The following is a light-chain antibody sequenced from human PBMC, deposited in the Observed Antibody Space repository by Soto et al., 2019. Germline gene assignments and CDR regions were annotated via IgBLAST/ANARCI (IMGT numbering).Light chain of an antibody. CDR2: EAS. Sequence: EIVMTQSPATLSVSPGERATLSCWASRSVASNLAWYQQKPGQAPRLLIYEASTRAADIPVRFSGSGYGRQFTLTISSLQSEDFAVYYCHQYNDGPGGTFGQGTRV. V-gene: IGKV3-15*01. CDR3: HQYNDGPGGT. J-gene: IGKJ1*01. CDR1: RSVASN.